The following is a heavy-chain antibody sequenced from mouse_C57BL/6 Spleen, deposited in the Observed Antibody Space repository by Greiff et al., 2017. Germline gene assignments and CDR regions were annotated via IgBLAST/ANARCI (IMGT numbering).Heavy chain of an antibody. CDR2: IYPGDGDT. CDR3: ARYSNYRYFDY. V-gene: IGHV1-82*01. CDR1: GYAFSSSW. Sequence: QVQLKQSGPELVKPGASVKISCKASGYAFSSSWMNWVKQRPGKGLEWIGRIYPGDGDTNYNGKFKGKATLTADKSSSTAYMQLSSLTSEDSAVYFCARYSNYRYFDYWGQGTTLTVSS. D-gene: IGHD2-5*01. J-gene: IGHJ2*01.